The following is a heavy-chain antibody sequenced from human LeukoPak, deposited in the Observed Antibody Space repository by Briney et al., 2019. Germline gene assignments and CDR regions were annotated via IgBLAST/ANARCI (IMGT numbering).Heavy chain of an antibody. V-gene: IGHV4-34*01. CDR3: ARVSVAVAGQYYYHGMDL. J-gene: IGHJ6*04. CDR1: GGSCSGYY. D-gene: IGHD6-19*01. Sequence: SETLSLTCSVYGGSCSGYYWSWIRQRPGNGLEWIGEINHSGSTNYNPSLRSGVTIAVDTTKNQFSLKLSSVPAADTAVYYCARVSVAVAGQYYYHGMDLWGKGTTVTVSS. CDR2: INHSGST.